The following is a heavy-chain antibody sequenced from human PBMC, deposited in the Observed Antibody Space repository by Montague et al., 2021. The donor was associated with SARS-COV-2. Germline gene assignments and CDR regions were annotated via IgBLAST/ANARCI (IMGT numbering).Heavy chain of an antibody. J-gene: IGHJ4*02. V-gene: IGHV4-39*01. CDR1: GATTNTGTHY. Sequence: SETLSLTCNVTGATTNTGTHYWGWTRQPPGKVLEWIGSVYYTGKTYYNPSLKSRVTVSVDTSNNYFSLILTSVTAADTAVYYCARLRQGEDHFDYWGRGTLVTVSS. CDR3: ARLRQGEDHFDY. CDR2: VYYTGKT. D-gene: IGHD3-16*01.